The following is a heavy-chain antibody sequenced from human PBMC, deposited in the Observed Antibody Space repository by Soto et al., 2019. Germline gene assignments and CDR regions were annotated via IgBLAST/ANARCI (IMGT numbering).Heavy chain of an antibody. CDR2: ISYSGSS. CDR3: ARQGGSYSHFNY. Sequence: QLQLQESGPGLVKPSETLSLTCTVSSGSISSTSYYWGWIRQPPGKGLEWIGSISYSGSSNYNPSLKRRVTISVDTSKNEFSLNLSFVTAADTAVYYCARQGGSYSHFNYWGQGTLVTVSS. J-gene: IGHJ4*02. CDR1: SGSISSTSYY. D-gene: IGHD1-26*01. V-gene: IGHV4-39*01.